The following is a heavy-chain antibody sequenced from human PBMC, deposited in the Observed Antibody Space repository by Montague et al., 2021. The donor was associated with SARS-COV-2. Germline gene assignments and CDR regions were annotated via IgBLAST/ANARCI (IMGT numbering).Heavy chain of an antibody. CDR3: LQGYYFDS. Sequence: CAISGDSVSSHSAASNWITQSPSRDLEWLGGTYYRSKWYNDYAVSVKSRITIDADTSKNHFSLQLKSMTPEDTAVYYCLQGYYFDSWGQGTLVTVSS. CDR1: GDSVSSHSAA. CDR2: TYYRSKWYN. D-gene: IGHD5-24*01. J-gene: IGHJ4*02. V-gene: IGHV6-1*01.